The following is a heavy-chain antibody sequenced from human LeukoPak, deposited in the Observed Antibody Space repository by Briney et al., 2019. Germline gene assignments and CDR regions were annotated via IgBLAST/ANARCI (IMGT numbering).Heavy chain of an antibody. Sequence: GGSLRLSCAASGFTFSSYAMHWVRQAPGKGLEYVSAISSNGGSTYYANSVKGRFTISRDNSKNTLYLQMGSLRAEDMAVYYCARGSSGSYYTLFDYWGQGTLVTVSS. V-gene: IGHV3-64*01. CDR2: ISSNGGST. CDR3: ARGSSGSYYTLFDY. D-gene: IGHD1-26*01. CDR1: GFTFSSYA. J-gene: IGHJ4*02.